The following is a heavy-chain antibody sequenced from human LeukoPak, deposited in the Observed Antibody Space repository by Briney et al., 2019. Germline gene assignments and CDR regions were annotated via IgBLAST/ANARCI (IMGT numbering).Heavy chain of an antibody. D-gene: IGHD1-26*01. Sequence: ASVKVSCKASGYTFTSYGISWVRQAPGQGLERMGWISAYNGNTNYAQKLQGRVTMTTDTSTSTAYMELRSLRSDDTAVYYCARARSIVGATTELDYWGQGTLVTVSS. V-gene: IGHV1-18*01. J-gene: IGHJ4*02. CDR3: ARARSIVGATTELDY. CDR1: GYTFTSYG. CDR2: ISAYNGNT.